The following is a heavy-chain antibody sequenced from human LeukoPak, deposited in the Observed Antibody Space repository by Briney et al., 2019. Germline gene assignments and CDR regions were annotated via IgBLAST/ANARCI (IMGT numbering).Heavy chain of an antibody. J-gene: IGHJ4*02. V-gene: IGHV3-23*01. CDR2: ISGSGGST. CDR1: GFTFSSYG. Sequence: SGGSLRLSCAASGFTFSSYGMSWVRQAPGKGLEWVSAISGSGGSTYYADSVKGRFTISRDNSKNTLYLQMNSLRAEDTAIYYCAKEGKTRTWNYSQAKPVYWGQGTLVTVSS. CDR3: AKEGKTRTWNYSQAKPVY. D-gene: IGHD3-10*01.